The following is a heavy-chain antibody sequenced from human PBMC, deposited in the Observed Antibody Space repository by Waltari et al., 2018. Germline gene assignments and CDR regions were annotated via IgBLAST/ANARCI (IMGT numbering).Heavy chain of an antibody. CDR1: GYSISSGYY. D-gene: IGHD3-9*01. J-gene: IGHJ6*02. CDR2: IYHSGST. Sequence: QVQLQESGPGLVKPSETLSLTCAVSGYSISSGYYWGWIRQPPGKGLEWIGSIYHSGSTYYNPSLKSRVTISVDTSKNQFSLKLSSVTAADTAVYYCARDIGLRYFDWYPDVWGQGTTVTVSS. V-gene: IGHV4-38-2*02. CDR3: ARDIGLRYFDWYPDV.